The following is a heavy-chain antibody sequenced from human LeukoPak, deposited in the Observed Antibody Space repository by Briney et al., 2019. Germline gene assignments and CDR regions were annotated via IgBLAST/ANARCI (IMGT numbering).Heavy chain of an antibody. J-gene: IGHJ6*02. CDR3: AKVAPYCSSTNCYHSPYYGMDV. CDR1: GFTFSSYN. D-gene: IGHD2-2*01. CDR2: ISKDGSNK. Sequence: PGRSLRLSCAVSGFTFSSYNMHWVRQAPGMGLEWVALISKDGSNKYYADSAKGRFTISRDSSKDTLYLQMNSLRVEDTAVYYCAKVAPYCSSTNCYHSPYYGMDVWGQGTTVTVSS. V-gene: IGHV3-30*18.